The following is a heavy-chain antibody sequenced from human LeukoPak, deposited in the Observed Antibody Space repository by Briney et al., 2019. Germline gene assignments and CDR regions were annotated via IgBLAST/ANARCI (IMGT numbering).Heavy chain of an antibody. D-gene: IGHD3-10*01. Sequence: NPSQTLSLTCAVSGGSISSGGYSWSWIRQPPGKGLEWIGYIYHSGSTYYNPSLKSRVTISVDRSKNQFSLKLSSVTAADTAVYYCAGGLGKGWVRGVITDYWGQGTLVTVSS. CDR3: AGGLGKGWVRGVITDY. V-gene: IGHV4-30-2*01. CDR2: IYHSGST. J-gene: IGHJ4*02. CDR1: GGSISSGGYS.